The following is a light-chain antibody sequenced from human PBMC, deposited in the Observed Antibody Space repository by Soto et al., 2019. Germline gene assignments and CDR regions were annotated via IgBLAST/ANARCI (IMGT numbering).Light chain of an antibody. CDR1: QDIGNY. CDR3: QQSYTTLFT. Sequence: DIQMTQTPSSLSASVGDGVSITCRASQDIGNYLNWYQQIPGKAPKLLIFDASNLESGVPSRFSGSGSETDFTLTISSLQPEYLATSYCQQSYTTLFTVGPGTKVDIK. V-gene: IGKV1-33*01. CDR2: DAS. J-gene: IGKJ3*01.